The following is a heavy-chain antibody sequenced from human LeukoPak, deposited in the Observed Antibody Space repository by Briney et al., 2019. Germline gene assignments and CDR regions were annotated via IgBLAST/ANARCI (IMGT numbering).Heavy chain of an antibody. D-gene: IGHD5-12*01. Sequence: PSETLSLTCAVYGGSFSGYYWSWIRQPPGKGLEWIGEINHSGSTNYNPSLKGRVTISVDTSKNQFSLKLSSVTAADTAVYYCARTAWRGYSGYDVWFDPWGQGTLVTVSS. CDR3: ARTAWRGYSGYDVWFDP. J-gene: IGHJ5*02. CDR1: GGSFSGYY. V-gene: IGHV4-34*01. CDR2: INHSGST.